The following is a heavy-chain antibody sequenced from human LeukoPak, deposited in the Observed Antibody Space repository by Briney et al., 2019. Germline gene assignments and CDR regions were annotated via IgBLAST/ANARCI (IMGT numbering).Heavy chain of an antibody. CDR3: ARARYYYYGMDV. J-gene: IGHJ6*02. CDR1: GGSISSYY. Sequence: SETLSLTCTVSGGSISSYYWSWIRQPPGKGLEWIGYIYYSGSTNYNPSLKSRVTISVDTSKNQFSLKLCSVTAADTAVYYCARARYYYYGMDVWGQGTTVTVSS. V-gene: IGHV4-59*01. CDR2: IYYSGST.